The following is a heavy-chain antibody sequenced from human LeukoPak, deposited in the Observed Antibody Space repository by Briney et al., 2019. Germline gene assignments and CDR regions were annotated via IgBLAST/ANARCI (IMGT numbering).Heavy chain of an antibody. V-gene: IGHV3-23*01. D-gene: IGHD2-15*01. CDR1: GFIFSNYA. CDR2: ISGNSGNI. J-gene: IGHJ5*02. CDR3: AKDQRQLVVGQLGIVVT. Sequence: GGSLRLSCTATGFIFSNYAMKWVRQAPGKGLEWVSTISGNSGNIYYADSVKGRFTIGRDNSQNKLYLQMNALRVEDTAIYYCAKDQRQLVVGQLGIVVTWGQGTLVTVSS.